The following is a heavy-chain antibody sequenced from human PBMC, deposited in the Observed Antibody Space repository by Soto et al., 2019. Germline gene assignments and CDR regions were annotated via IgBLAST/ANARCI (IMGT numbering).Heavy chain of an antibody. CDR2: ISSDTIQK. Sequence: GGSLRLSCATSGFSFSYYGMHWVRQAPGKGLEWVAVISSDTIQKYADSVKGRFTISRDNSKNTVYLHMNSLRAEDTAVYYCAKQPQSTVTNVLGYYYMDVWGKGTTVTVSS. J-gene: IGHJ6*03. V-gene: IGHV3-30*18. CDR1: GFSFSYYG. CDR3: AKQPQSTVTNVLGYYYMDV. D-gene: IGHD4-17*01.